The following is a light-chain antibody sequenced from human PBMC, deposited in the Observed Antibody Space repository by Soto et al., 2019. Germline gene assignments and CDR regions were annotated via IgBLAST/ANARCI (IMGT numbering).Light chain of an antibody. V-gene: IGKV3-20*01. CDR3: QQYGSSRT. CDR2: GAS. Sequence: EIVITQSPATLSVSPGERATLSCRASQSVSSNLAWYQQKPGQAPRILIYGASSRATGIPDRFSGSGSGTDFTLTISRLEPEDFAVYYCQQYGSSRTFGQGTKVDIK. CDR1: QSVSSN. J-gene: IGKJ1*01.